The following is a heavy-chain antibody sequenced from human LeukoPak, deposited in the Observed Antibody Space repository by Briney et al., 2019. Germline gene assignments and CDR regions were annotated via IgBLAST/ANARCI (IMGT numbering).Heavy chain of an antibody. CDR1: GGSFSGCY. D-gene: IGHD3-22*01. J-gene: IGHJ4*02. CDR3: ARRLLDSSGYYPYYFDY. Sequence: SETLSLTCAVYGGSFSGCYWSWIRQPPGKGLEWIGEINHSGSTNYNPSLKSRVTISVDTSKNQFSLKLSSVTAADTAVYYCARRLLDSSGYYPYYFDYWGQGTLVTVSS. CDR2: INHSGST. V-gene: IGHV4-34*01.